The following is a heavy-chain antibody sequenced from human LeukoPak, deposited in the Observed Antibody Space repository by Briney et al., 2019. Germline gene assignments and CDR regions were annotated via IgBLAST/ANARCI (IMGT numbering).Heavy chain of an antibody. V-gene: IGHV4-39*07. CDR3: ARNEVAAAGKEFDY. CDR2: IYYSGST. Sequence: KSSETLSLTCTVSGGSISSSSYYWGWIRQPPGKGLEWIGSIYYSGSTYYNPSLKSRVTISVDTSKNQFSLKLSSVTAADTAVYYCARNEVAAAGKEFDYWGQGTLVTVSS. D-gene: IGHD6-13*01. CDR1: GGSISSSSYY. J-gene: IGHJ4*02.